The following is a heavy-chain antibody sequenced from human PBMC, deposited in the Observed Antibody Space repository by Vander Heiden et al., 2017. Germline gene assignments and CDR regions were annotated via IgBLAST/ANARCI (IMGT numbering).Heavy chain of an antibody. CDR1: GFTFSRYG. Sequence: GVVQPGRSLRLSCAASGFTFSRYGMHWVRQAPGKGLEWVAVIWYDGSNKYYADSVKGRFTISRDNSKNTLYLQMNSLRAEDTAVYYCARSKGYDSSGYPLFFFDYWGQGTLVTVSS. V-gene: IGHV3-33*01. J-gene: IGHJ4*02. CDR3: ARSKGYDSSGYPLFFFDY. D-gene: IGHD3-22*01. CDR2: IWYDGSNK.